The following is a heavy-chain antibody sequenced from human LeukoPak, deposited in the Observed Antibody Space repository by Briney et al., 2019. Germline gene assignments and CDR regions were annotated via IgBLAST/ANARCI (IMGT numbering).Heavy chain of an antibody. CDR2: IRYDGSHK. J-gene: IGHJ4*02. CDR1: GIIFSSYG. V-gene: IGHV3-30*02. Sequence: GGSLRLSCTVSGIIFSSYGMHCVRQAPGKGLEWVAFIRYDGSHKYYADSVKGRFTISRDNSKDTLYLQMNSLTAEDTAVYYCAQKYSSGWYDQGFDYWGQGTLVTVSS. D-gene: IGHD6-19*01. CDR3: AQKYSSGWYDQGFDY.